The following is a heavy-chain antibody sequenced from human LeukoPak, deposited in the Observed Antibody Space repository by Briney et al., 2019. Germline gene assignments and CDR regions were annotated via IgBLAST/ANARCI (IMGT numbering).Heavy chain of an antibody. V-gene: IGHV3-48*01. D-gene: IGHD2-15*01. CDR1: GFTFSIYS. CDR2: ISTSSITK. J-gene: IGHJ5*01. Sequence: GGSLRLSCAASGFTFSIYSMSWVRQAPGKGPGWLSYISTSSITKYYADSVKGRFTISRDDAKNSLSLQMNSLRADDTAVYDCDKERGFCSGGSCYRWFDSWGQGTLVTVSS. CDR3: DKERGFCSGGSCYRWFDS.